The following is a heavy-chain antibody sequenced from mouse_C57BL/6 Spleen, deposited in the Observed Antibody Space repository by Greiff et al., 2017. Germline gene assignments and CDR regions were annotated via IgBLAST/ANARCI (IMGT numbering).Heavy chain of an antibody. Sequence: QVQLQQSGPELVKPGASVKISCKASGYAFSSSWMNWVKQRPGKGLEWIGRIYPGDGDTNYNGKFKGKATLTADKSSSTAYMQRSSLTSEDSAVYFCARNDFGVDYWGQGTTLTVSS. V-gene: IGHV1-82*01. CDR1: GYAFSSSW. D-gene: IGHD2-4*01. CDR3: ARNDFGVDY. J-gene: IGHJ2*01. CDR2: IYPGDGDT.